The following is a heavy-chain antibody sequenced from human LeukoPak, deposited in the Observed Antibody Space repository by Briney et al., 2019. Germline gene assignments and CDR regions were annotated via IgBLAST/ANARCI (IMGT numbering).Heavy chain of an antibody. Sequence: PGGSLRLSCAASGFIFNRHWMHWVRQAPGEGLVCVARIKNDGTYRDYAGFVKGRFTISRDNAKNRLYLQMNSLRVADTARYYCVRDDDIYGFDYWGQGTVVTVSS. CDR2: IKNDGTYR. J-gene: IGHJ4*02. CDR1: GFIFNRHW. V-gene: IGHV3-74*01. CDR3: VRDDDIYGFDY. D-gene: IGHD3-3*02.